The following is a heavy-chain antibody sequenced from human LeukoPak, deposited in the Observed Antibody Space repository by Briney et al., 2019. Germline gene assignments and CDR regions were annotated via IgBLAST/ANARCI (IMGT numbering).Heavy chain of an antibody. CDR3: AREGGPYRPLDY. V-gene: IGHV4-4*02. CDR2: VNLQGST. CDR1: GGSITNTNY. Sequence: SETLSLTCGVSGGSITNTNYWTWVRQPPGKGLEWIGEVNLQGSTNYNPSLMGRVAISVDTSENHISLQLTSVTAADTAVYYCAREGGPYRPLDYSGQGTLVTVTS. J-gene: IGHJ4*02.